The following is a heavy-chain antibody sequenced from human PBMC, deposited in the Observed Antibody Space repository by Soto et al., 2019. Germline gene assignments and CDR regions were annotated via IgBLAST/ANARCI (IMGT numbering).Heavy chain of an antibody. CDR1: GYTFTSYD. V-gene: IGHV1-8*01. Sequence: QVQLVQSGAEVKKPGASVKVSCKASGYTFTSYDIDWVRQATGQGLEWMGWMIPNSGNTGYAQKFQGRLTMTRNSSISTAYMELSSLRSEDTAVYYCARGNDASYDWFDPWCQGTLVTVSS. CDR2: MIPNSGNT. CDR3: ARGNDASYDWFDP. J-gene: IGHJ5*02. D-gene: IGHD1-26*01.